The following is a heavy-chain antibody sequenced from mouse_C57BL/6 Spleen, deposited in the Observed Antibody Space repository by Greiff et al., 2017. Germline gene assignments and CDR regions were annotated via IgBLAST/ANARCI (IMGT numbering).Heavy chain of an antibody. CDR2: SRNKANDYTT. V-gene: IGHV7-1*01. Sequence: EVMLVESGGGLVQSGRSLRLSCATSGFTFSDFYMEWVRQAPGKGLEWIAASRNKANDYTTEYSASVKGRFIVSRDTSQSILYLQMNALRAEDTAIYYCARDAGFPMDYWGQGTSVTVSS. CDR1: GFTFSDFY. J-gene: IGHJ4*01. CDR3: ARDAGFPMDY. D-gene: IGHD3-1*01.